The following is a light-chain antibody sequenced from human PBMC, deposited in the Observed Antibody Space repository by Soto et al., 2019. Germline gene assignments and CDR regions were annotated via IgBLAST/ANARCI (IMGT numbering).Light chain of an antibody. CDR3: QQYGSSRT. J-gene: IGKJ1*01. Sequence: EIVLTQSPVTLSLSPGERATLSWRASQSVSSSYLAWYQQKPGQAPRLLIYGASSRATGIPDRFSGSGSGTDFTLTISRLEPEDFAVYYCQQYGSSRTFGQGTKVDI. CDR1: QSVSSSY. CDR2: GAS. V-gene: IGKV3-20*01.